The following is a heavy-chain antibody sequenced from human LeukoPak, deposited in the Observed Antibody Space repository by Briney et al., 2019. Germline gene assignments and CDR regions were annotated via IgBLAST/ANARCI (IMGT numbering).Heavy chain of an antibody. CDR1: GGSISSYY. CDR3: ARVPRSYYYYYYMDV. J-gene: IGHJ6*03. V-gene: IGHV4-59*12. Sequence: SETLSLTCTVSGGSISSYYWSWIRQPPGKRLEWIGYISYSGSTNYNPSLKSRVSMSLDTSKNQFSLKLTSVTAADTAVYYCARVPRSYYYYYYMDVWGKGTTVTVSS. CDR2: ISYSGST.